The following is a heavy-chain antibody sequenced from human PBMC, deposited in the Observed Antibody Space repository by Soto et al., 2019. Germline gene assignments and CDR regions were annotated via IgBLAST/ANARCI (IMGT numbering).Heavy chain of an antibody. D-gene: IGHD2-15*01. CDR1: GGSINSGGYC. Sequence: QVQLQESGPGLVKPSQTLSLTCTVSGGSINSGGYCWSWIRQHPGKGLDWIGCISYGGSTSYNPFLMTRDTTSVDTSKNQFSLKLSSLSAADTAVSYYSRVLLVWGQGTLITVSS. V-gene: IGHV4-31*03. CDR3: SRVLLV. J-gene: IGHJ4*02. CDR2: ISYGGST.